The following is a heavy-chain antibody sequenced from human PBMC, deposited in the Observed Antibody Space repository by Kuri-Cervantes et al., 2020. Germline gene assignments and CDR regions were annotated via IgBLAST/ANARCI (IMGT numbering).Heavy chain of an antibody. CDR3: ARELQRKGAFDI. D-gene: IGHD6-25*01. CDR1: GYTFTSYD. Sequence: ASVKVSCKASGYTFTSYDINWVRQATGQGLERMGWMNPNSGNTGYAQKFQGRVTMTRNTSISTAYMELSSLRSEDTAVYYCARELQRKGAFDIWGQGTMVTVSS. CDR2: MNPNSGNT. J-gene: IGHJ3*02. V-gene: IGHV1-8*02.